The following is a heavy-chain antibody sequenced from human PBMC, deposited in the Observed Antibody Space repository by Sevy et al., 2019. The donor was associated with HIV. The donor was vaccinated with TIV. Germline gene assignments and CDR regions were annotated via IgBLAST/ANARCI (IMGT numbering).Heavy chain of an antibody. V-gene: IGHV3-23*01. Sequence: GGSLRLYCVASGFNFNIYSISWTRQAPGKGLQWVSTLSFGCGRINNADSVQGAFTMSRDDSKQTVYLEMNSLRAEDTAAYYCAREGCTLPHVHWGQGTLVTVSS. CDR1: GFNFNIYS. CDR3: AREGCTLPHVH. CDR2: LSFGCGRI. J-gene: IGHJ4*02. D-gene: IGHD2-8*01.